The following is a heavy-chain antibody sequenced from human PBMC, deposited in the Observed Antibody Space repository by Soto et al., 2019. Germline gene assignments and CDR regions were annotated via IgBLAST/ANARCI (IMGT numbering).Heavy chain of an antibody. CDR2: IYGGRDT. CDR1: GFAVTSSS. D-gene: IGHD1-26*01. Sequence: EEQLVESGGELVQPGGSLRLSCTASGFAVTSSSMGWVRRAPGKGLEWVSSIYGGRDTYYADSVRGRFTSTTDNSMDTLYLQMNSLRVDDTAMYYCARHVGSYWYFDLWGRGTLVTVSS. CDR3: ARHVGSYWYFDL. V-gene: IGHV3-66*04. J-gene: IGHJ2*01.